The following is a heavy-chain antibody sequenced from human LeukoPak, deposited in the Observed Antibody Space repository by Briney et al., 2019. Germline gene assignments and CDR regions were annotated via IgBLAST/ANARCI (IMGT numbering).Heavy chain of an antibody. CDR3: ATKQWLAPPPDS. CDR1: GFTFSKYW. D-gene: IGHD6-19*01. CDR2: INTDGTVT. J-gene: IGHJ4*02. V-gene: IGHV3-74*01. Sequence: PGGSLRLSCAASGFTFSKYWMLWVRQAPGKGLESVSRINTDGTVTTYADSGKGPFTVSRDTADNTMFLQMNSVRDEDTAVYYCATKQWLAPPPDSWGQGTPVTVSS.